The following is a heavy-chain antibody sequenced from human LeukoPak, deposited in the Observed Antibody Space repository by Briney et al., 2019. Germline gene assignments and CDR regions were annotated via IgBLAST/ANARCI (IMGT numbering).Heavy chain of an antibody. D-gene: IGHD3-3*01. CDR1: GYTFTSYG. V-gene: IGHV1-18*01. Sequence: ASVKVSCKASGYTFTSYGISWVRQAPGQGLEWMGWISAYNGNTNYAQKLQGRVTMTTDISTSTAYMELRSLRSDDTAVYYCAVRIVGPIFGVVIRNAFDIWGQGTMVTVSS. CDR3: AVRIVGPIFGVVIRNAFDI. CDR2: ISAYNGNT. J-gene: IGHJ3*02.